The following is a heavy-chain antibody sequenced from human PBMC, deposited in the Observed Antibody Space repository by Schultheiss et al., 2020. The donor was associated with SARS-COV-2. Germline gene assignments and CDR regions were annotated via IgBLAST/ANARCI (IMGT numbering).Heavy chain of an antibody. J-gene: IGHJ4*02. V-gene: IGHV3-66*01. CDR2: IYSGGST. CDR3: ARADSFDY. CDR1: GFTFGDYA. D-gene: IGHD3-22*01. Sequence: GGSLRLSCTASGFTFGDYAMSWFRQAPGKGLEWVSVIYSGGSTYYADSVKGRFTISRDNAKNSLYLQMNSLRAEDTAVYYCARADSFDYWGQGTLVTVSS.